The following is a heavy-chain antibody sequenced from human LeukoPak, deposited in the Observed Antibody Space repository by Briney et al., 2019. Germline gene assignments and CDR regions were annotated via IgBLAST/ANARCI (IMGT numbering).Heavy chain of an antibody. J-gene: IGHJ4*02. CDR3: ARDGGGYYYDSSGYYSPFDY. V-gene: IGHV3-21*01. CDR1: GFTFSSYS. Sequence: GRSLRLSCAASGFTFSSYSMNWVSQAPGKGLEWVSSISSSSSYIYYPDTVKGRFTISRDNAMNSLYLQMNSLRAEDTAVYYCARDGGGYYYDSSGYYSPFDYWGQGTLVTVSS. D-gene: IGHD3-22*01. CDR2: ISSSSSYI.